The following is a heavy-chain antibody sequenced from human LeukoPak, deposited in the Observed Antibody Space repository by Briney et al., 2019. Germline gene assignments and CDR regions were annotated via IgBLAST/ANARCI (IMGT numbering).Heavy chain of an antibody. CDR2: ISNSGSDI. CDR3: AKDLPVFGVLIHYFDY. CDR1: GFTFSDFH. Sequence: GGSLRLSCAASGFTFSDFHMTWIRQAPGKGLEWVSFISNSGSDIYYEDSVKGRFTISRDNAKNSLYLQMNSLRVEDTAVYYCAKDLPVFGVLIHYFDYWGQGTLVTVSS. J-gene: IGHJ4*02. V-gene: IGHV3-11*01. D-gene: IGHD3-3*01.